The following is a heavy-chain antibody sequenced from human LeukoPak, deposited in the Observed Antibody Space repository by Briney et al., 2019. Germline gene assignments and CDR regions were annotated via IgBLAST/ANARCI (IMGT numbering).Heavy chain of an antibody. D-gene: IGHD3-22*01. CDR1: GFTFSSYA. CDR2: ISGSGGST. V-gene: IGHV3-23*01. Sequence: PGGSLRLSCAASGFTFSSYAMSWVRQAPGKGLEWVSAISGSGGSTYCADSVKGRFTISRDNSKNTLYLQMNSLRAEDTAVYYCAKVESVYDSSGYYSTGSFDYWGQGTLVTVSS. CDR3: AKVESVYDSSGYYSTGSFDY. J-gene: IGHJ4*02.